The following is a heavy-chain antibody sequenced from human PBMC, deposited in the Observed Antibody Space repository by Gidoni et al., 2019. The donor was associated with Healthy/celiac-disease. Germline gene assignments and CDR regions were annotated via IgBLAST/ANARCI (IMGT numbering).Heavy chain of an antibody. V-gene: IGHV3-11*05. CDR3: ARDLAWHYDSSGYYSYFDY. Sequence: QVQLVESGGGLVKPGGYLRLSCAASGFTFSDYYMSWIRQAPGKGLEWVSYISSSSSYTNYADSVKGRFTISRDNAKNSLYLQMNSLRAEDTAVYYCARDLAWHYDSSGYYSYFDYWGQGTLVTVSS. CDR1: GFTFSDYY. D-gene: IGHD3-22*01. CDR2: ISSSSSYT. J-gene: IGHJ4*02.